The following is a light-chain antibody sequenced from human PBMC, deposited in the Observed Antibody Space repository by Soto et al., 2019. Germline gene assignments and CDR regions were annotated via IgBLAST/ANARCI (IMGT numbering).Light chain of an antibody. J-gene: IGKJ1*01. CDR3: QHPSNSPST. CDR2: DAS. Sequence: EIVLTQSPATLSLSPGERATLSCRASQSVSSYLAWYQQKPGQAPRLLIYDASNRATGIPARFSGSGSGTDFTLTITTLAPEDFSLYYFQHPSNSPSTFAQATKVQIK. CDR1: QSVSSY. V-gene: IGKV3-11*01.